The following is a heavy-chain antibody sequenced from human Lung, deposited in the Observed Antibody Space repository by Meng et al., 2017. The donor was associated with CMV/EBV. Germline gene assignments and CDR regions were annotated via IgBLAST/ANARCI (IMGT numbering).Heavy chain of an antibody. CDR3: ARETDSSGWDY. D-gene: IGHD3-22*01. CDR2: IKQDGSEK. CDR1: GFTFSSYW. J-gene: IGHJ4*02. V-gene: IGHV3-7*01. Sequence: GEXXKISCAASGFTFSSYWMSWVRQAPGKGLEWVANIKQDGSEKYYVDSVKGRLTISRDNAKNSLYLQMNSLRAEDTAVYYCARETDSSGWDYWGQGTLVTVSS.